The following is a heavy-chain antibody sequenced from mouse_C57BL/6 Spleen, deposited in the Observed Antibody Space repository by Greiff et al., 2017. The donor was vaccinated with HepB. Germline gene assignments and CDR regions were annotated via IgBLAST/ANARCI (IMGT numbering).Heavy chain of an antibody. CDR2: INPNYGTT. V-gene: IGHV1-39*01. CDR3: ARTDSSGFYYFDY. J-gene: IGHJ2*01. Sequence: EVQLQQSGPELVKPGASVKISCKASGYSFTDYNMNWVKQSNGKSLEWIGVINPNYGTTSYNQKFKAKATLTVDQSSSTAYMQLNSLTSEDSAVYYSARTDSSGFYYFDYWGQGTTLTVAS. D-gene: IGHD3-2*02. CDR1: GYSFTDYN.